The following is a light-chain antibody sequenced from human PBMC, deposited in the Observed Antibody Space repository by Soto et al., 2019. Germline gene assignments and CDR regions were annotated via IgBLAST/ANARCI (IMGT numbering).Light chain of an antibody. V-gene: IGKV3-20*01. CDR1: ESISSSY. Sequence: ETLLTQSPGTLSLSPGERATLSCRASESISSSYLAWYQQKPGQAPRLLIYGASSGATGIPDRFSGSGSGTDFTLTISRLEPEDFAVYYCQQYGSSLPVTFGGGTKV. J-gene: IGKJ4*01. CDR3: QQYGSSLPVT. CDR2: GAS.